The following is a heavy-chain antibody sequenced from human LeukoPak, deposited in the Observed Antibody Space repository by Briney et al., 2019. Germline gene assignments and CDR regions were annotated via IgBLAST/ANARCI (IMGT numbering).Heavy chain of an antibody. CDR1: GFTFSTNY. CDR2: IYSGGST. D-gene: IGHD4/OR15-4a*01. V-gene: IGHV3-53*01. J-gene: IGHJ4*02. CDR3: ARVFEAKNYFDY. Sequence: GGSLRLSCAASGFTFSTNYMSWVRQAPGKGLEWVSVIYSGGSTYYADSVKGRFTISRDNSKNTLYLQMNSLRAEDTAVYYCARVFEAKNYFDYWGQGTLVTVSS.